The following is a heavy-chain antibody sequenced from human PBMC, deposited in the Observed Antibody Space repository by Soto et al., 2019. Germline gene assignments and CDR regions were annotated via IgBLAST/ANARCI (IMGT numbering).Heavy chain of an antibody. J-gene: IGHJ4*02. D-gene: IGHD3-10*01. CDR3: VGGQYYFDS. CDR1: GFSFTSYG. CDR2: ISYDGSDK. V-gene: IGHV3-30*03. Sequence: QVQLVESGGGVVQPGRSLRLSCAASGFSFTSYGMHWVREGPDKGLEWVAIISYDGSDKYYADSVKGRFTISRDNSKNTLYLQMNSLSPEDTALYYCVGGQYYFDSRGQGTLVIVSS.